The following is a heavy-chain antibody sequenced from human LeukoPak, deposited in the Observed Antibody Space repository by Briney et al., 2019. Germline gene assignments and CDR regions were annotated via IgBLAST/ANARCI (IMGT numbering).Heavy chain of an antibody. CDR3: ARDPGGQLLHNWFDP. Sequence: SETLSLTCTVSGGSISRYYWSWLRQPAGKGLEGIGRIYTSGSTNYNPSLKSRVTMSVDTSKNQFSLKLSSVTAADTAVYYCARDPGGQLLHNWFDPWGQGTLVTVSS. J-gene: IGHJ5*02. CDR1: GGSISRYY. CDR2: IYTSGST. D-gene: IGHD2-2*01. V-gene: IGHV4-4*07.